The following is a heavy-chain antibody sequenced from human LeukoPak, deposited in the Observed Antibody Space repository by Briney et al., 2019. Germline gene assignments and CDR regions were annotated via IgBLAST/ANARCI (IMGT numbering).Heavy chain of an antibody. J-gene: IGHJ4*02. CDR3: ARRTGSYFGQFDS. Sequence: SETLSLTCTVSGGSISSYYWSWIRQPPGKGLEWIGYIYYSGSANYNPSLKSRITISVDTSKNKFSLRLRSVTAADTAIYYCARRTGSYFGQFDSWGQGTLVTVSS. V-gene: IGHV4-59*01. CDR1: GGSISSYY. D-gene: IGHD3-10*01. CDR2: IYYSGSA.